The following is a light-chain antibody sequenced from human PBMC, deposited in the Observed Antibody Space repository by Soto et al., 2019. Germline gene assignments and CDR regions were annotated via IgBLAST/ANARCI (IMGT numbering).Light chain of an antibody. CDR2: WAS. J-gene: IGKJ1*01. Sequence: DIVMTQSPDSLAVSLGERATINCKSSQSVLYSSNNKNYLAWYQQKPGQPPKLLIYWASTRESGVPDRFSGSGSGTDFTLNISSLQAEDVEVYYCQQYYSTPRTFRQGTKVDLK. CDR1: QSVLYSSNNKNY. CDR3: QQYYSTPRT. V-gene: IGKV4-1*01.